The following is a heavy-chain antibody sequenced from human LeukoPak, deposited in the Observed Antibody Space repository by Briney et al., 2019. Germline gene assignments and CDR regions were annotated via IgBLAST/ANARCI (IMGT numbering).Heavy chain of an antibody. CDR2: IYYSGST. D-gene: IGHD3-10*01. CDR1: GGSISSYY. V-gene: IGHV4-59*01. J-gene: IGHJ5*02. CDR3: ARTGLWFGESTAGFDP. Sequence: SETLSLTCTVSGGSISSYYWSWIRQPPGKGLEWIGYIYYSGSTNYNPSLKSRVTISVDTSKNQFSLKLSSVTAADTAVYYCARTGLWFGESTAGFDPWGQGTLVTVSS.